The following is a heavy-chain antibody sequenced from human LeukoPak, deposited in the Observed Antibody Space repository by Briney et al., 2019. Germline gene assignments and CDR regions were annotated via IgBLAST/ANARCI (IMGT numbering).Heavy chain of an antibody. CDR3: ARSGGYGDYS. Sequence: PGGSLRLSCAASGFTLSDYFMTWIRQAPGKGLQWVAYISSSGGAIFYADSVKGRFTISRDNAKNSLYLQMNSLRAGDTAVYYCARSGGYGDYSWGQGTLVTVSS. D-gene: IGHD4-17*01. J-gene: IGHJ4*02. V-gene: IGHV3-11*04. CDR2: ISSSGGAI. CDR1: GFTLSDYF.